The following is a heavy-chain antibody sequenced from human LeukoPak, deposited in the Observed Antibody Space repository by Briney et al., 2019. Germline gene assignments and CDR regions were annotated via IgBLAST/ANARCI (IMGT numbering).Heavy chain of an antibody. J-gene: IGHJ3*02. Sequence: GGSLRLSCAASRFTFSNYAMSWVRQAPGKGLEWVSSISSSGDFTYYADSVKGRFTISRDNSKDTLYLQMNRLRAEDTALYYCAKRSSTSDCSGYYRTLDIWGQGTMVTVSS. D-gene: IGHD3-22*01. CDR3: AKRSSTSDCSGYYRTLDI. V-gene: IGHV3-23*01. CDR2: ISSSGDFT. CDR1: RFTFSNYA.